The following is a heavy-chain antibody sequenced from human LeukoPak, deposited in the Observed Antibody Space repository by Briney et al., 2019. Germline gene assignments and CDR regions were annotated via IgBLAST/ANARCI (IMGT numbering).Heavy chain of an antibody. J-gene: IGHJ5*01. Sequence: GSLRLSCAASGFTFSRHAMNWIRQSPGKGLEWIGEINHSGKTNYNPALKSRVSLSVDTSKNQFSLKLTSLSAADTGVYYCARGGVLLVVGATMNNWFDSWGQGSLVTVSS. CDR1: GFTFSRHA. CDR2: INHSGKT. CDR3: ARGGVLLVVGATMNNWFDS. V-gene: IGHV4-34*01. D-gene: IGHD2-8*02.